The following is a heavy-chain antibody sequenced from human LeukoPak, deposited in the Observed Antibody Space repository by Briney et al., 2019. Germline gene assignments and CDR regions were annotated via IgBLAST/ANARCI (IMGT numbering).Heavy chain of an antibody. Sequence: SETLSLTCTVSGGSMNSYYWSWIRQPPGKGLEWIGYIYYSGSTSGSTDYNPSLKSRVTISLDTSKNQFSLKVSSVTPADTAVYYCARQWSYFGSGIPFDLWGQGTLVTASS. V-gene: IGHV4-59*08. D-gene: IGHD3-10*01. CDR3: ARQWSYFGSGIPFDL. J-gene: IGHJ5*02. CDR2: IYYSGST. CDR1: GGSMNSYY.